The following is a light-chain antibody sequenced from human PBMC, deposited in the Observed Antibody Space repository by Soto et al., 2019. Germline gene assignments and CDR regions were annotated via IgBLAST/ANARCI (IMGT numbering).Light chain of an antibody. J-gene: IGKJ1*01. CDR1: QSVRSDY. Sequence: ETVLTQSPGILSLSPGGRATLSCRASQSVRSDYLAWFQQKPGQAPRLLIYGASTRAAGIPDRFDGSGSGTDFTLTITRLEPEDFAVYYCQQYGSLPKTFGQGTKVDIK. CDR2: GAS. V-gene: IGKV3-20*01. CDR3: QQYGSLPKT.